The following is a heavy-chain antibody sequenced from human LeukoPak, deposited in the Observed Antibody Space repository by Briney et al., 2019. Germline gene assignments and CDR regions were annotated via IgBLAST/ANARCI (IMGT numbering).Heavy chain of an antibody. CDR3: ARQWYYYDSSGYYYWGHFDY. V-gene: IGHV5-51*01. J-gene: IGHJ4*02. CDR2: IYPGDSDT. D-gene: IGHD3-22*01. Sequence: MPGESLKISCKGSGYSFTSYWIGWVRQMPGKGLEWMGIIYPGDSDTRKSPSFQGQVTISADKSISTAYLQWSSLKASGTAMYYCARQWYYYDSSGYYYWGHFDYWGQGTLVTVSS. CDR1: GYSFTSYW.